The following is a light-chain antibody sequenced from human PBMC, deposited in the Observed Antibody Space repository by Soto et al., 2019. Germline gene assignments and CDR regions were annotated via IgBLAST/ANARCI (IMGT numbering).Light chain of an antibody. V-gene: IGLV1-40*01. CDR3: RSYESSISGWV. CDR1: GAGYD. J-gene: IGLJ3*02. Sequence: QAVVTQPPSVSGAPGQRVTISCIGAGYDVHWYQQLPGTAPKVLIYGNNKRPSGVPDRFSGSKSGNSASPAITGLQAEDEADYYCRSYESSISGWVFGGGTKLTVL. CDR2: GNN.